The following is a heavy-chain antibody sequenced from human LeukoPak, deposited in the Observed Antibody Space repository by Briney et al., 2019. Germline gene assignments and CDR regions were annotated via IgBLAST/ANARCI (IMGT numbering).Heavy chain of an antibody. D-gene: IGHD3-22*01. CDR2: ISAYNGNT. CDR1: GYTFTGYG. V-gene: IGHV1-18*01. J-gene: IGHJ4*02. Sequence: ASVKVSCKASGYTFTGYGISWVRQAPGQGLEWMGWISAYNGNTNYAQKLQGRVTTTTDTSTSTAYMELRSLRSDDTAVYYCARVGDYYYESSGHCDFWGQGTLVTVSS. CDR3: ARVGDYYYESSGHCDF.